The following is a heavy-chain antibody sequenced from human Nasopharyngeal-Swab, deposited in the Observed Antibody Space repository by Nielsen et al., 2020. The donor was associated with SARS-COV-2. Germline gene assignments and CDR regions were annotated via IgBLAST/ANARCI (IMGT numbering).Heavy chain of an antibody. Sequence: PGKGLEWIGSIYYSGSTYYNPSLKSRVTISVDTSKNQFSLKLSSVTAADTAVYYCARPGYDSSGYTSYFDYGGQGTLVTVSS. V-gene: IGHV4-39*01. D-gene: IGHD3-22*01. J-gene: IGHJ4*02. CDR3: ARPGYDSSGYTSYFDY. CDR2: IYYSGST.